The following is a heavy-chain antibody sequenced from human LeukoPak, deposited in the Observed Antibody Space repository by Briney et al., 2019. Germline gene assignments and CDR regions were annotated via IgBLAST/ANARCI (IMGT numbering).Heavy chain of an antibody. CDR2: ISSSGSTI. V-gene: IGHV3-11*01. D-gene: IGHD2-21*02. CDR1: GFTFSDYY. J-gene: IGHJ4*02. CDR3: ARDPCGGDCYFDY. Sequence: GGSLRLSCAASGFTFSDYYMSWIHQAPGKGLEWVSYISSSGSTIYYADSVKGRFTISRDNAKNSLYLQMNSLRAEDTAVYYCARDPCGGDCYFDYWGQGTLVTVSS.